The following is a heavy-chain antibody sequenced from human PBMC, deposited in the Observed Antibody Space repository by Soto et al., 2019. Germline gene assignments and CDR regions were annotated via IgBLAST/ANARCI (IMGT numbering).Heavy chain of an antibody. V-gene: IGHV4-34*01. CDR2: INHSGST. CDR3: ARETATIMGDWFDP. J-gene: IGHJ5*02. Sequence: SETLSLTCAVYGGSFSGYYWSWIRQPPGKGLEWIGEINHSGSTNYNPSLKSRVTISVDTSKNQFSLNLSSVTAADTAVYYCARETATIMGDWFDPWGQGTLVTVSS. CDR1: GGSFSGYY. D-gene: IGHD5-12*01.